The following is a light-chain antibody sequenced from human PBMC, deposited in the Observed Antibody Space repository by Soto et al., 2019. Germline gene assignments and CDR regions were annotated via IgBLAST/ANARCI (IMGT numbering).Light chain of an antibody. V-gene: IGKV1-33*01. J-gene: IGKJ2*01. CDR3: HQYDNLPTT. CDR1: QDISNY. CDR2: DAS. Sequence: DIQMTQSPSSLSASVGDRVTITCQASQDISNYLNWYQQKPGKAPKLLIYDASNLETGVPSRFSRSGSGTDFTFTISSLQPEEIATYYCHQYDNLPTTFGQGTKLEIK.